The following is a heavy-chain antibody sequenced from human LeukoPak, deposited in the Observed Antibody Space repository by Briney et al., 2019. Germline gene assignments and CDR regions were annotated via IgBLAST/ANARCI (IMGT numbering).Heavy chain of an antibody. Sequence: GGSLRLSCVASGFTFNRHAMNWVRQAPGKGLQWVSSTSASGGNSYYADSVKGRFTISRDNSKNTLYLQMNSLRAEDTAVYYCARGRDFWSGHDAFDIWGQGTMVTVSS. CDR3: ARGRDFWSGHDAFDI. D-gene: IGHD3-3*01. CDR1: GFTFNRHA. CDR2: TSASGGNS. J-gene: IGHJ3*02. V-gene: IGHV3-23*01.